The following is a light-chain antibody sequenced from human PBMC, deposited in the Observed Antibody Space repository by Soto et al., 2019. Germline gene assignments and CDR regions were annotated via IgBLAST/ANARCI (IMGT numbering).Light chain of an antibody. V-gene: IGLV2-14*03. Sequence: QSVLTQPASVSGSPGQSITISCTGASSDIGDYNSVSWYQQHPGKAPKLLIYDVSNRPSGVSDRFSGSKSGDTASLTISGLQAEDEAHYHCSAYSSSSTPYVFGTGTQLTVL. CDR3: SAYSSSSTPYV. CDR2: DVS. J-gene: IGLJ1*01. CDR1: SSDIGDYNS.